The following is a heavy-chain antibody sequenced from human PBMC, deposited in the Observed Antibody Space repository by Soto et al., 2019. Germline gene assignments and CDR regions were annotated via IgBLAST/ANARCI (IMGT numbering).Heavy chain of an antibody. D-gene: IGHD6-19*01. CDR2: INPNSGGT. CDR3: AREGRVSQQWLDV. V-gene: IGHV1-2*04. CDR1: LYTFPGYY. Sequence: ASVPVSCQASLYTFPGYYMHWVRQAPGQGLEWMGWINPNSGGTNYAQKFQGWVTMTRDTSISTAYMELSRLRSDDTAVYYCAREGRVSQQWLDVWGQGTTVTVSS. J-gene: IGHJ6*02.